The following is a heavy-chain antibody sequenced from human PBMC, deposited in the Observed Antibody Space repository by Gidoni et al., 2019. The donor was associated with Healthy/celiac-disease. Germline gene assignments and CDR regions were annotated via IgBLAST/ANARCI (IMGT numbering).Heavy chain of an antibody. V-gene: IGHV3-30-3*01. Sequence: GFTFSGYAMHWVRQAPGKGLEWVAVISYDGSNKYYADSVKGRFTISRDNSKNTLYLQMNSLRAEDTAVYYCAREPTTVVTPEDYYYGMDVWGQGTTVTVSS. CDR2: ISYDGSNK. J-gene: IGHJ6*02. CDR3: AREPTTVVTPEDYYYGMDV. D-gene: IGHD4-17*01. CDR1: GFTFSGYA.